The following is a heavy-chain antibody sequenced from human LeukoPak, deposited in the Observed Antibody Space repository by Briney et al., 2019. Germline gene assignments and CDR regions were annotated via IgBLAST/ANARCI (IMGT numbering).Heavy chain of an antibody. D-gene: IGHD3-22*01. J-gene: IGHJ4*02. CDR3: AREVTTDYYFDY. Sequence: GGSLRLSCAASGFTFSSYEMNWVRQAPGKGLEWISYISSSGSTIYYADSVKGRFTISRDNAKNSLYLQMNSLRAEDTAVYYCAREVTTDYYFDYWGQGTLVTVSS. V-gene: IGHV3-48*03. CDR1: GFTFSSYE. CDR2: ISSSGSTI.